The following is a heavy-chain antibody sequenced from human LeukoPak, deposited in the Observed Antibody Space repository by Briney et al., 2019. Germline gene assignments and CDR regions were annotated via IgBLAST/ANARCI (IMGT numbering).Heavy chain of an antibody. Sequence: TGGSLRLSCAASGFTFSSYWTTWVRQAPGKGLEWVANIKQDGSEKNYLDSVKGRFTISRDNAKNSLFLQMTSLRPEDTAMYFCASNYCSRTNCYYNWFDPWGQGTLVTVSS. J-gene: IGHJ5*02. CDR2: IKQDGSEK. D-gene: IGHD2-2*01. V-gene: IGHV3-7*05. CDR3: ASNYCSRTNCYYNWFDP. CDR1: GFTFSSYW.